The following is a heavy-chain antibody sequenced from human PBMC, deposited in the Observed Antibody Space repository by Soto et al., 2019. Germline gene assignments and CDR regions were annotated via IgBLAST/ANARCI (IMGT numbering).Heavy chain of an antibody. V-gene: IGHV1-69*13. CDR1: GGTFSSYA. D-gene: IGHD4-17*01. J-gene: IGHJ5*02. Sequence: GASVKVSCKASGGTFSSYAISWVRQAPGQGLEWMGGIIPIFGTANYAQKFQGRVTITADESTSTAYMELSSLRSEDTAVYYCARGILHDSGGPNWFDPWGQGTLVTFSS. CDR3: ARGILHDSGGPNWFDP. CDR2: IIPIFGTA.